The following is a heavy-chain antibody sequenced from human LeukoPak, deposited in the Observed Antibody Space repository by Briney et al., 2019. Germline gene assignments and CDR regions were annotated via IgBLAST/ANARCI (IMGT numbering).Heavy chain of an antibody. V-gene: IGHV3-23*01. CDR3: AKVLIWAYGSGNYYKGAFDI. Sequence: GGSLRLSCAASGFTFSSYAMSWVRQAPGKGLEWVSLIRDSGGSIYYADSVKGRFTISRDNSKNTLYLQMNSLRAEDTAVYYCAKVLIWAYGSGNYYKGAFDIWGQGTMVTVFS. CDR1: GFTFSSYA. D-gene: IGHD3-10*01. CDR2: IRDSGGSI. J-gene: IGHJ3*02.